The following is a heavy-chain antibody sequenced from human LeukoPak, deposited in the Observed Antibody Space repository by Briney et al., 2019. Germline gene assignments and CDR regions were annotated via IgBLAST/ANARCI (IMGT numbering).Heavy chain of an antibody. CDR1: GFTFSSYA. CDR3: AKDWEQWLVRFYFDY. Sequence: QAGGSLRLSCAASGFTFSSYAMSWVLQAPGKGLEWVSAISGSGGSTYYADSVKGRFTISRDNSKNTLYLQMNSLRAEDTAVYYCAKDWEQWLVRFYFDYWGQGTLVTVSS. V-gene: IGHV3-23*01. J-gene: IGHJ4*02. D-gene: IGHD6-19*01. CDR2: ISGSGGST.